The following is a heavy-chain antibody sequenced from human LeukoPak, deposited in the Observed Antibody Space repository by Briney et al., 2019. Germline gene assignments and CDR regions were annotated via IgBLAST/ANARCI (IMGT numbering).Heavy chain of an antibody. J-gene: IGHJ1*01. CDR2: VYYGGST. CDR3: ARVVAGTKDFQY. V-gene: IGHV4-39*01. Sequence: SETLSLTCTVSGGPISSPNHFWGWVRQPPGKGLEWIGSVYYGGSTYSNPSLKSRVTMSADTSKNQFSLTLSSVTATDTAVYYCARVVAGTKDFQYWSQGTLVTVSS. CDR1: GGPISSPNHF. D-gene: IGHD6-19*01.